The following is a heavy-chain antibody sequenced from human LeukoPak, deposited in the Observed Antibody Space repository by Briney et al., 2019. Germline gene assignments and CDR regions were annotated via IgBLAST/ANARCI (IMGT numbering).Heavy chain of an antibody. J-gene: IGHJ4*02. CDR2: MNPNSGNT. CDR3: ARGQYYYDSSGYYSGVDY. Sequence: ASVKVSCKASGNTFTSYDINWVRQATGQGLEWMGWMNPNSGNTGYAQKFQGRVTITRNTSISTAYMELSSLRSEDTAVYYCARGQYYYDSSGYYSGVDYWGQGTLVTVSS. CDR1: GNTFTSYD. V-gene: IGHV1-8*03. D-gene: IGHD3-22*01.